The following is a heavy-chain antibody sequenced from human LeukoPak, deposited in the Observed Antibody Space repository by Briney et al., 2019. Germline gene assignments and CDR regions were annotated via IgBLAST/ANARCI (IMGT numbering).Heavy chain of an antibody. CDR1: GYTFTSYG. Sequence: ASVKVSCKASGYTFTSYGISWVRQAPGQGLEWMGWISAYNGNTNYAQKLQGRVTMTTDTSTSTAYMELRSLRSDDTAVYYGARVPDCSGGSCYSNWFDPWGQGTLVTVSS. CDR2: ISAYNGNT. J-gene: IGHJ5*02. D-gene: IGHD2-15*01. CDR3: ARVPDCSGGSCYSNWFDP. V-gene: IGHV1-18*01.